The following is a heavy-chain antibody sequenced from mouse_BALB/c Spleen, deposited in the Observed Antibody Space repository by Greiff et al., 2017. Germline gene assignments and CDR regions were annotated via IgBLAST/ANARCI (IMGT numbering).Heavy chain of an antibody. Sequence: EVKLMESGGGLVKPGGSLKLSCAASGFTFSDYYMYWVRQTPEKRLEWVATISDGGSYTYYPDSVKGRFTISRDNAKNNLYLQMSSLKSEDTAMYYCAREGGTHYFDYWGQGTTLTVSS. J-gene: IGHJ2*01. D-gene: IGHD4-1*01. CDR2: ISDGGSYT. V-gene: IGHV5-4*02. CDR1: GFTFSDYY. CDR3: AREGGTHYFDY.